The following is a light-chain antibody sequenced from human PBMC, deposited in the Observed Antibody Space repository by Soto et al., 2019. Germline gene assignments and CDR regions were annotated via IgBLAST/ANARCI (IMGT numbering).Light chain of an antibody. J-gene: IGLJ1*01. CDR3: SSYTSAGTLV. Sequence: QSVVTQPASVSGSPGQSITISCTGTSSDIGGYNCVSWYQQYPGKAPELMIFEVSNRPSGVSNRFSGSKSGNTASLTISGLQAEDEADYYCSSYTSAGTLVFGTGTKVTVL. CDR2: EVS. V-gene: IGLV2-14*01. CDR1: SSDIGGYNC.